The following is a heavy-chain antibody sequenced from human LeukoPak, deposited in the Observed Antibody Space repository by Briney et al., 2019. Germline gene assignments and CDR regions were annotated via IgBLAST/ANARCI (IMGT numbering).Heavy chain of an antibody. CDR1: GHTFTGYY. CDR2: INPNSGGT. Sequence: ASVKVSCKASGHTFTGYYMHWVRQAPGQGLEWMGWINPNSGGTNYAQRFQGRVTMTRDTSISTAYMELSRLRSGDTAIYYCARNRRGSYNWFDPWGQGTLVTVSS. V-gene: IGHV1-2*02. CDR3: ARNRRGSYNWFDP. J-gene: IGHJ5*02. D-gene: IGHD3-10*01.